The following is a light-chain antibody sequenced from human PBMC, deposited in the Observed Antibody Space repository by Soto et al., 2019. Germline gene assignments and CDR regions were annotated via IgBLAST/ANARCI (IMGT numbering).Light chain of an antibody. J-gene: IGKJ1*01. CDR3: QQYNNWPRT. CDR1: QSVSSS. Sequence: VMSQSAAILSVSTGESATLSCRASQSVSSSLAWYQQEPGQAPRLLIYGASTRATGIPARFSGSGSGTEFTLTINSLQSEDFAVYYCQQYNNWPRTFGQGTKV. CDR2: GAS. V-gene: IGKV3-15*01.